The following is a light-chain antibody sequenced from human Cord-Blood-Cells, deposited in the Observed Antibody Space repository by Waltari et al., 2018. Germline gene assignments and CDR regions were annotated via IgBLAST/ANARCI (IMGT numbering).Light chain of an antibody. Sequence: IVLPQSPATLSLSPGARATLSCRASQSVSSYLAWYQQKPGQAPRLLIYDASNRATGIPARFSGSGSGTDFTLTISSLEPEDFAVYYCQQRSNWPTFGGGTKVEIK. J-gene: IGKJ4*01. CDR3: QQRSNWPT. V-gene: IGKV3-11*01. CDR2: DAS. CDR1: QSVSSY.